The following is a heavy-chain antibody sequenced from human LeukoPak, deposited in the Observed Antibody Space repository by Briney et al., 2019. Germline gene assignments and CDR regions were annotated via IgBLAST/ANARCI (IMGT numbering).Heavy chain of an antibody. Sequence: PSETLSLTCAVYGGSFSGYYWSWIRQPPGKGLEWIGSISYSGSTNYNPSLKSRVTLSLDTSKNHFSLNLTSVTAADTAVYFCARGIRAYSYPLYYYYYMDVWGKGTTVSVSS. CDR3: ARGIRAYSYPLYYYYYMDV. V-gene: IGHV4-34*11. CDR1: GGSFSGYY. J-gene: IGHJ6*03. D-gene: IGHD5-18*01. CDR2: ISYSGST.